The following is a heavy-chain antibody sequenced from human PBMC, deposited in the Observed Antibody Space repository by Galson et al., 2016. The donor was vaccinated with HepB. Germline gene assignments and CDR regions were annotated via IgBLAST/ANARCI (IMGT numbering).Heavy chain of an antibody. CDR3: ARSSTPFFDY. J-gene: IGHJ4*02. V-gene: IGHV5-51*01. CDR2: IHAGDSDT. Sequence: QSGAEVKKPGESLKISCKASGSSFPHYWIAWVRQMPGKGLEWMGIIHAGDSDTRYSPSFQGHVTISVDKSISSAYLWWSGLRASDTAIYFCARSSTPFFDYWGQGTLVTVSS. CDR1: GSSFPHYW.